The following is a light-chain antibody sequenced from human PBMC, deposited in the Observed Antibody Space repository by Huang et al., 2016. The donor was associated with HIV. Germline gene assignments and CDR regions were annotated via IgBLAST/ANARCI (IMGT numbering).Light chain of an antibody. V-gene: IGKV3-15*01. CDR1: QSVSNN. J-gene: IGKJ1*01. CDR3: QQYHIWPPT. CDR2: GAS. Sequence: ETVMTQSPATLSVSAGERATLSCRASQSVSNNLAWYQQKPGQARRLLIAGASTRATGIPARFRCSGSETEFSLTISSLQSEDFAIYYCQQYHIWPPTFGQGTTVDIK.